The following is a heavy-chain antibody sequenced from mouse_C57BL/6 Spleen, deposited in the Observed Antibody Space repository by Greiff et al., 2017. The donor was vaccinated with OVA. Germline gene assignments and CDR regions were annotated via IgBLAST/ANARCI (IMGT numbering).Heavy chain of an antibody. D-gene: IGHD2-5*01. CDR2: INPSSGYT. CDR3: AGQKYSNYEGLDYYAMDY. J-gene: IGHJ4*01. V-gene: IGHV1-7*01. CDR1: GYTFTSYW. Sequence: QVQLQQPGAELVKPGASVKLSCKASGYTFTSYWMHWVKQRPGQGLEWIGYINPSSGYTKYNQKFKDKATLTADKSSSTAYMQLSSLTYEDSAVYYCAGQKYSNYEGLDYYAMDYWGQGTSVTVSS.